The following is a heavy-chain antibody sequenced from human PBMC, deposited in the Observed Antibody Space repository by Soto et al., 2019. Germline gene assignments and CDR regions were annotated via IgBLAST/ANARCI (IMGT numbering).Heavy chain of an antibody. CDR3: ASGLSAAMTPYFDY. CDR1: GVTFSSYA. V-gene: IGHV3-30-3*01. D-gene: IGHD2-2*01. Sequence: QVQLVESGGGGVQPGRSLSLSCAASGVTFSSYAMNCVRQAPGKRLEWVAVITYDGSTKYYAGSVKGQFTISRDKSKNRLYLRMNSLSAEDKAVYYCASGLSAAMTPYFDYWCQGTLVTVSS. CDR2: ITYDGSTK. J-gene: IGHJ4*02.